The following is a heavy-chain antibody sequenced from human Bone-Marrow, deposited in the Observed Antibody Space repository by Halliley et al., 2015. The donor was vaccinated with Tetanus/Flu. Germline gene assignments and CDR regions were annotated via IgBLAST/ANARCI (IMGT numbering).Heavy chain of an antibody. CDR3: ARRITILGVAPFDY. J-gene: IGHJ4*02. Sequence: GFIYPGISDTRYGPSFQGNVTLSADKSTNPAYLQWSSLKASDTAMYYCARRITILGVAPFDYWGQGTLVTVSS. V-gene: IGHV5-51*01. CDR2: IYPGISDT. D-gene: IGHD3-3*01.